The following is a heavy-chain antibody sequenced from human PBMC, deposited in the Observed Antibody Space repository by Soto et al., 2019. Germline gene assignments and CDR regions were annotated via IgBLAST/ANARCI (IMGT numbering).Heavy chain of an antibody. Sequence: EVQLVESGGGLVKPGGSLRLSCAASGFTFSSYSMNWVRQAPGKGLEWVSSISSSSSYIYYADSVKGRFTISRDNAKNSLYLQMNSLRAEDMAVYYCARDALGDYDYIWGSYRSSYFDYWGQGTLVTVSS. CDR1: GFTFSSYS. V-gene: IGHV3-21*01. J-gene: IGHJ4*02. CDR2: ISSSSSYI. D-gene: IGHD3-16*02. CDR3: ARDALGDYDYIWGSYRSSYFDY.